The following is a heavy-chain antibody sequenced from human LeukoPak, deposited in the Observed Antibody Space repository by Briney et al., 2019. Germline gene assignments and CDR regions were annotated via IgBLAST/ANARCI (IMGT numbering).Heavy chain of an antibody. D-gene: IGHD4-23*01. Sequence: GGSLRLSCAASGFTFSSYGMNWVRQAPGKGLECVSYISSGSSTIYYADSVKGRFTISRDNAKNSLYLQMNSLGAEDTAVYYCARGLMTTVVTHYYWGQGTLVTVSS. CDR3: ARGLMTTVVTHYY. V-gene: IGHV3-48*01. CDR2: ISSGSSTI. CDR1: GFTFSSYG. J-gene: IGHJ4*02.